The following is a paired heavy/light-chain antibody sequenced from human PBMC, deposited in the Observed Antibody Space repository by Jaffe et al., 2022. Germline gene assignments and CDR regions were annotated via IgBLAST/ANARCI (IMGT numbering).Light chain of an antibody. CDR3: QIWDNSTYV. J-gene: IGLJ1*01. V-gene: IGLV3-9*01. CDR2: RDS. Sequence: SYELPQPLSVSVALGQTARITCGGNNIENKYVHWYQQKPGQAPVLVIYRDSSRPSGIPERFSGSNSGNAATLTISRAQAGDEADYYCQIWDNSTYVFGTGTTVTVL. CDR1: NIENKY.
Heavy chain of an antibody. CDR3: ARERVTLSNAIDI. CDR1: GYTFSAYA. J-gene: IGHJ3*02. Sequence: QVQLVQSGSELKKPGASVKVSCKASGYTFSAYAVNWVRQAPGQGLEWMGWININTGNPTYAQGFTGRFVFSLDTSVTTAYLQINSLKAEDTAVYYCARERVTLSNAIDIWGQGTMVVVSS. D-gene: IGHD2-21*02. V-gene: IGHV7-4-1*02. CDR2: ININTGNP.